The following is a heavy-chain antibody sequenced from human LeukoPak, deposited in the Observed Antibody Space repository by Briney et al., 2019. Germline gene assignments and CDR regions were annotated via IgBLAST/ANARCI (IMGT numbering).Heavy chain of an antibody. CDR1: GFTFSSFG. CDR3: ARVAEGQWLALDY. Sequence: GGSLRLACVASGFTFSSFGMHWVRQAPGKGLEWVAVIWYDGSNKYYADSVKGRFTISRDNSKNTLYMQMNSLRVEDTAVYYCARVAEGQWLALDYWGQGTLVTVSS. D-gene: IGHD6-19*01. CDR2: IWYDGSNK. V-gene: IGHV3-33*01. J-gene: IGHJ4*02.